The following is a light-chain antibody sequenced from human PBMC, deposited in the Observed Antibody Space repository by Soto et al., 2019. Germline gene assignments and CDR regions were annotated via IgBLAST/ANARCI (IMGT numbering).Light chain of an antibody. CDR1: QSVLYSSNNKNY. Sequence: DIVMTQSPDSLAVSLGERATINCKSSQSVLYSSNNKNYLAWYQQKPGQPPKLLIYWASTRESGVPDRVSGSGSGTDFTLTISSLQDEDVAVYYCQQYYSTPPWTFGQGTKVEIK. J-gene: IGKJ1*01. CDR3: QQYYSTPPWT. V-gene: IGKV4-1*01. CDR2: WAS.